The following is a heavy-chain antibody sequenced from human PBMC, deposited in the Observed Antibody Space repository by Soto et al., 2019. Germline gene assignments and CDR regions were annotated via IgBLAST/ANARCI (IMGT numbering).Heavy chain of an antibody. D-gene: IGHD4-17*01. CDR3: ARSLHDYGDSNNWFDP. CDR2: IDYSGST. V-gene: IGHV4-30-4*01. CDR1: GGSISSGDCY. Sequence: PSETLSLTCTVSGGSISSGDCYWSWIRQPPGKGLEGIGDIDYSGSTYYNPSLKSRVTISVDTSKTQFSLKLSSVTAADTAVYYCARSLHDYGDSNNWFDPWGQGTLVTVSS. J-gene: IGHJ5*02.